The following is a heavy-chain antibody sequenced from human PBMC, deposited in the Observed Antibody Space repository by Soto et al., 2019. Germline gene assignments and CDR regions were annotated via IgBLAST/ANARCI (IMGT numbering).Heavy chain of an antibody. CDR1: GFTFSSYG. D-gene: IGHD3-22*01. V-gene: IGHV3-30*18. J-gene: IGHJ4*02. Sequence: GGSLRLSCAASGFTFSSYGMHWVRQAPGKGLEWVAVISYDGSNKYYADSVKGRFTISRDNSKNTLYLQMNSLRAEDTAVYYCAKEKPEFYYDSSGYYLYFDYWGQGT. CDR2: ISYDGSNK. CDR3: AKEKPEFYYDSSGYYLYFDY.